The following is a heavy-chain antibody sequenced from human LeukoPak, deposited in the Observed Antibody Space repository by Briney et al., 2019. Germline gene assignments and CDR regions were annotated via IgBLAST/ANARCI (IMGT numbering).Heavy chain of an antibody. J-gene: IGHJ4*02. Sequence: ASVKVSCKASGYTFTSYGISWVRQAPGQGLEWMGWISAYSGNTNYAQKLQGRVTMTTDTSTSTAYMELRSLRSDDTAVYYCARVRREYYDSSGYYYFDYWGQGTLVTVSS. CDR2: ISAYSGNT. CDR1: GYTFTSYG. D-gene: IGHD3-22*01. V-gene: IGHV1-18*01. CDR3: ARVRREYYDSSGYYYFDY.